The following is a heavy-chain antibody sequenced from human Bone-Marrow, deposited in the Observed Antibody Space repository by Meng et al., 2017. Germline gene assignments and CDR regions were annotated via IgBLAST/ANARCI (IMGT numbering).Heavy chain of an antibody. CDR1: AGSISSSDYY. Sequence: VQLQESGARLAKPSQTLSLTCTVSAGSISSSDYYWSWIRQPPGKGLEWIGYIYHSGSTFYNPSLKSRLTISVDTSKNQFSLKLSSVTAADTAVYFCARGELVWHYWGQGILVTVSS. CDR2: IYHSGST. J-gene: IGHJ4*02. V-gene: IGHV4-30-4*01. CDR3: ARGELVWHY. D-gene: IGHD1-1*01.